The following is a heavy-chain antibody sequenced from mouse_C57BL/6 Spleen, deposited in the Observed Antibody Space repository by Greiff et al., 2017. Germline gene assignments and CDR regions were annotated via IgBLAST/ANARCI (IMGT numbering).Heavy chain of an antibody. Sequence: QVQLQQSGAELVKPGASVKVSCKASGYTFTSYWMPWVKQRPGQGLEWIGRIHPSASDTTSNQTFTGKDPLTVDKSSNTAYMQLSSLTSGDSAVYYCARDERNYVDYGGQGTTLTVAS. CDR2: IHPSASDT. J-gene: IGHJ2*01. CDR3: ARDERNYVDY. CDR1: GYTFTSYW. V-gene: IGHV1-74*01. D-gene: IGHD3-3*01.